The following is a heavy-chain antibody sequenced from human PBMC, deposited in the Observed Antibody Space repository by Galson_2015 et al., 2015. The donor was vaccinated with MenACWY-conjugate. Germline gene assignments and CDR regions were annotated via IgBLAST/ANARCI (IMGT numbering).Heavy chain of an antibody. D-gene: IGHD3-16*01. Sequence: SLRLSCAASGFTFRSYDIHWVRQLPGRSLEWVAVVGTAGDPHYPGSVKGRLTISRENAKNSVYLQMNGLSAGDTAVYFCARADMLSGALVVWGQGTTVTVSS. CDR1: GFTFRSYD. J-gene: IGHJ6*02. V-gene: IGHV3-13*05. CDR3: ARADMLSGALVV. CDR2: VGTAGDP.